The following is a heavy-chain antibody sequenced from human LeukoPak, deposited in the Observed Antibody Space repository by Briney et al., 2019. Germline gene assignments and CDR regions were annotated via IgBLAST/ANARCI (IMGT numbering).Heavy chain of an antibody. CDR2: IHTGGST. J-gene: IGHJ4*02. CDR3: ARGGYNYVPFDY. Sequence: SETLSLTCTVSGGSMSNYYWSWIRQPARKELQWIGRIHTGGSTNYNPSLKSRVTMSVDTSKNQFSLKLSSVTAADTAVYYCARGGYNYVPFDYWGQGTLVTVSS. V-gene: IGHV4-4*07. CDR1: GGSMSNYY. D-gene: IGHD5-24*01.